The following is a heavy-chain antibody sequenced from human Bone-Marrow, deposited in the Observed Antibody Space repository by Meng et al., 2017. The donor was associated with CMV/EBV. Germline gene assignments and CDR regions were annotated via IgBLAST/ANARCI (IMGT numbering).Heavy chain of an antibody. CDR3: ANVYTIFGVVTTPGYFVD. J-gene: IGHJ4*02. V-gene: IGHV3-20*04. CDR2: IRWNGDTT. D-gene: IGHD3-3*01. CDR1: GFTFDDYG. Sequence: GESLKISCAASGFTFDDYGMTWVRQAPGKGLEWVSGIRWNGDTTGYPDPVKGRFTISRDNAKNSLYLQMNSLRPDDKAVYYCANVYTIFGVVTTPGYFVDWGQGNLVTVSS.